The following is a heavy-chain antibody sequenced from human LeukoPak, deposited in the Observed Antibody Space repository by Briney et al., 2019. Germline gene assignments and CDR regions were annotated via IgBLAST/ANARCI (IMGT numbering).Heavy chain of an antibody. CDR2: IYSGGST. D-gene: IGHD3-3*01. CDR3: ARDTYYDFWSGPYMDV. CDR1: GFTVSSNY. J-gene: IGHJ6*03. V-gene: IGHV3-66*01. Sequence: GGSLRLSCAASGFTVSSNYMSWVRQAPGKGLEWVSVIYSGGSTYYADSVKGRFTISRDNAKNSLYLQMNSLRAEDTAVYYCARDTYYDFWSGPYMDVWGKGTTVTVSS.